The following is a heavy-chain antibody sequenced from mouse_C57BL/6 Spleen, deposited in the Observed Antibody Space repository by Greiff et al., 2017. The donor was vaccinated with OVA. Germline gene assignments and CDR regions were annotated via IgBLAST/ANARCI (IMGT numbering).Heavy chain of an antibody. CDR2: INPNNGGT. D-gene: IGHD2-2*01. V-gene: IGHV1-26*01. CDR1: GYTFTDYY. J-gene: IGHJ1*03. Sequence: EVQLQQSGPELVKPGASVKISCKASGYTFTDYYMNWVKQSHGKSLEWIGDINPNNGGTSYNQKFKGKATLTVDKSSSTAYMELRSLTSEDSAVYYCARWLRGYFDVWGTGTTVTVSS. CDR3: ARWLRGYFDV.